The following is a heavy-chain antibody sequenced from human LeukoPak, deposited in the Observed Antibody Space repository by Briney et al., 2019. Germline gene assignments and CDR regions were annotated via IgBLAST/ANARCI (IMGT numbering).Heavy chain of an antibody. CDR1: GFTFSSYW. D-gene: IGHD3-10*01. Sequence: GGSLGLTCAASGFTFSSYWMSWVRQAPGKGLEWVANIKQDGSEKYYVDSVKGRFTISRDNAKNSLYLQMNSLRAEDTAVYYCARVCVTVRYYNQKGWFDPWGQGTLVTVSS. J-gene: IGHJ5*02. V-gene: IGHV3-7*05. CDR3: ARVCVTVRYYNQKGWFDP. CDR2: IKQDGSEK.